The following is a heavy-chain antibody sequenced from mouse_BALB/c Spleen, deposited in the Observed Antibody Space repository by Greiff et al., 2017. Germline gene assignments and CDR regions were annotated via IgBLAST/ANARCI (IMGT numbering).Heavy chain of an antibody. J-gene: IGHJ4*01. CDR1: GYTFTDYA. D-gene: IGHD1-1*01. V-gene: IGHV1S137*01. CDR2: ISTYYGDA. Sequence: QVQLQQPGSVLVRPGVSVKISCKGSGYTFTDYAMHWVKQSHAKSLEWIGVISTYYGDASYNEKFKGKATMTVDKSSSTAYMELARLTSEDSAIYYCARWKDYGSSYAMDYWGQGTSVTVSS. CDR3: ARWKDYGSSYAMDY.